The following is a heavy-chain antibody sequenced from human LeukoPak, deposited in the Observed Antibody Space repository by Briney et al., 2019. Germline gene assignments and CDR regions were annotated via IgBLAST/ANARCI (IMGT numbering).Heavy chain of an antibody. CDR2: ISDYNGNT. D-gene: IGHD4-11*01. CDR3: ARDLYRDSLPVSWFDP. V-gene: IGHV1-18*01. CDR1: GHTFTSYG. J-gene: IGHJ5*02. Sequence: ASVKVSCKAPGHTFTSYGISWVRQAPGQGLEWMGWISDYNGNTNYAQKLQGRVTMTTDTSTSTAYMELRSLRSDDTAVYYCARDLYRDSLPVSWFDPWGQGTLVTVSS.